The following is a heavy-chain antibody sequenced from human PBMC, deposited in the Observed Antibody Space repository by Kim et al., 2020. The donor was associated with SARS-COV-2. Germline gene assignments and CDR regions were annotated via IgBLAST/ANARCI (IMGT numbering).Heavy chain of an antibody. Sequence: GGSLRLSCAVSGFTFSSYAMSWVRRAPGKGLEWVSVTSGSGGDTNYADSVKGRFIISRDNSRNTIFLQMNSLRVEDTAVYYCAKDRWNPLDGFDVWGQGTMVPVSS. CDR2: TSGSGGDT. CDR1: GFTFSSYA. V-gene: IGHV3-23*01. D-gene: IGHD1-1*01. J-gene: IGHJ3*01. CDR3: AKDRWNPLDGFDV.